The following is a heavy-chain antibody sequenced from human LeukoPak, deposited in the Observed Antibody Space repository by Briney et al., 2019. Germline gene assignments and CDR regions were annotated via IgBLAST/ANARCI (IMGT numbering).Heavy chain of an antibody. V-gene: IGHV4-38-2*01. CDR2: SYHTGST. CDR1: GYSITSGYY. CDR3: ARVPIVASPSSPEYYFDY. D-gene: IGHD5-12*01. J-gene: IGHJ4*02. Sequence: SETLSLTCAVSGYSITSGYYWGWIRQTPGKGLEWIGSSYHTGSTLYNPSLKSRVTISVDPSKNQFSLKLSSVIVADTAVYYCARVPIVASPSSPEYYFDYWGQGTLVTVSS.